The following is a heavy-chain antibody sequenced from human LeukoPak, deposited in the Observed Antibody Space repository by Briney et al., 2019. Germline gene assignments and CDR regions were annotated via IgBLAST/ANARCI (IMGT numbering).Heavy chain of an antibody. D-gene: IGHD3-3*01. CDR2: INAGNGNT. CDR3: ARMSGYYDFWSGSLGDAFDI. J-gene: IGHJ3*02. Sequence: ASVKVSCKASGYTFTSYAMHWVRQAPGQRLEWMGWINAGNGNTKYSQKFQGRVTITRDTSASTAYMELSSLRSDDTAVYYCARMSGYYDFWSGSLGDAFDIWGQGTMVTVSS. V-gene: IGHV1-3*01. CDR1: GYTFTSYA.